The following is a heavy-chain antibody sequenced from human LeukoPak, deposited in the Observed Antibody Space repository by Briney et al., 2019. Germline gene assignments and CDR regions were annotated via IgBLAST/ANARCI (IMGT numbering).Heavy chain of an antibody. J-gene: IGHJ4*02. D-gene: IGHD4-17*01. CDR2: IYYSGST. CDR1: GGSISSYY. CDR3: ARERVTTFMNVRSAPFDY. V-gene: IGHV4-59*12. Sequence: SETLSLTCTVSGGSISSYYWSWIRQPPGKGLEWIGYIYYSGSTYYNPSLKSRVTISVDTSKNQFSLKLSSVTAADTAVYYCARERVTTFMNVRSAPFDYWGQGTLVTVSS.